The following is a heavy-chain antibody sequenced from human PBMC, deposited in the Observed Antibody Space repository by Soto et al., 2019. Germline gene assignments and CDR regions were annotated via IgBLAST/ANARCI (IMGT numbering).Heavy chain of an antibody. D-gene: IGHD3-3*02. CDR3: ARGSVAYQHVFDI. V-gene: IGHV1-18*01. CDR1: VCTFTSYG. CDR2: ISAYNGNT. J-gene: IGHJ3*02. Sequence: AAVKFSYQDSVCTFTSYGISWRRPAPAQGLEWMGWISAYNGNTNYAQKPQGRVTMTTXTXXSXXXMXPXXLRXDXTAVYRCARGSVAYQHVFDIWAQGSLVPVSS.